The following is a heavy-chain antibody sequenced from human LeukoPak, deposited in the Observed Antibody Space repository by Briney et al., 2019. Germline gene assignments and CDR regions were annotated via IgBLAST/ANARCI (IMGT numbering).Heavy chain of an antibody. J-gene: IGHJ1*01. Sequence: ASVTVSCKASGGTFSSYAISWVRQAPGQGLEWMGGIIPIFGTANYAQKFQGRVTITADESTSTAYMELSSLRSEDTAVYYCARSNVGYYDSSGYYYKHWGQGTLVTVSS. CDR1: GGTFSSYA. D-gene: IGHD3-22*01. CDR2: IIPIFGTA. V-gene: IGHV1-69*01. CDR3: ARSNVGYYDSSGYYYKH.